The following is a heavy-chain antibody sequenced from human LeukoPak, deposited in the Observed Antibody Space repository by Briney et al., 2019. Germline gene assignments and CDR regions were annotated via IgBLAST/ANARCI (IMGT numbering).Heavy chain of an antibody. J-gene: IGHJ3*02. D-gene: IGHD5-24*01. Sequence: GASVTVSCKASGYTFTKSYIHWVRQAPGQRLEWMGLIKPGGDNTNYAQNFQGRVTMTSGTSARTVYMELSSLRSEDTAIYYCARIRDGYNDAYDIWGQGTVVTVPS. CDR2: IKPGGDNT. V-gene: IGHV1-46*01. CDR1: GYTFTKSY. CDR3: ARIRDGYNDAYDI.